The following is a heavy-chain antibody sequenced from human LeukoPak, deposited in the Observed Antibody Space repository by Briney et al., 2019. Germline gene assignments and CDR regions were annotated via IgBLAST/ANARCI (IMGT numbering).Heavy chain of an antibody. CDR2: VSGSGGGST. Sequence: GGSLRLSCAASGFTFSSYAMSWVRQAPGKGLEWVSAVSGSGGGSTYYADSVKGRFTIFRDNSKNALYLQMNSLTAEDTAVYYCVREATGYSFADYWGQGTLVSVSS. CDR1: GFTFSSYA. CDR3: VREATGYSFADY. V-gene: IGHV3-23*01. J-gene: IGHJ4*02. D-gene: IGHD1-26*01.